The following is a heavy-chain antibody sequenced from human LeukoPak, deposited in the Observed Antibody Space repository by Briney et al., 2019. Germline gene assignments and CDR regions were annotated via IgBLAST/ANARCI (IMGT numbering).Heavy chain of an antibody. J-gene: IGHJ4*02. CDR2: IYYSGST. V-gene: IGHV4-59*01. D-gene: IGHD3-9*01. CDR3: ARGGYFDWSVDY. Sequence: SETLSLTCTVSGGSISSYYWSWIRQPPGKGLEWIGYIYYSGSTNYNPSLKSRVTISVDTSKNQFSLKLTSVTAADTAVYYCARGGYFDWSVDYWGQGTLVTVSS. CDR1: GGSISSYY.